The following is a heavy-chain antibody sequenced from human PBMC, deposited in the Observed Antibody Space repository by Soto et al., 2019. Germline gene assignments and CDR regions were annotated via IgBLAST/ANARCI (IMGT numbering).Heavy chain of an antibody. D-gene: IGHD1-26*01. V-gene: IGHV4-59*01. CDR2: IYYSGST. J-gene: IGHJ6*02. Sequence: PSETLSLTCTVSGGSISSYYWSWIRQPPGKGLEWIGYIYYSGSTNYNPSLKSRVTISVDTSKTQFSLKLSSVTAADTAVYYCARGVGATPKAQYYYYYGMAVWGQGTTVTVSS. CDR3: ARGVGATPKAQYYYYYGMAV. CDR1: GGSISSYY.